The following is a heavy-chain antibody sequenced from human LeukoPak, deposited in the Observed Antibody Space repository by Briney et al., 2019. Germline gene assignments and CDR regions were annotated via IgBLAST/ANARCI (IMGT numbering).Heavy chain of an antibody. CDR1: GFTFSNFG. V-gene: IGHV3-30*02. CDR2: IRYDGSNE. J-gene: IGHJ4*02. CDR3: ARDSPNEGILWWSIDY. Sequence: GGSLRLSCAASGFTFSNFGMHWVRQAPGKGLEWVAFIRYDGSNEYYADSVKGRFTISRDNSKNTLYLQMNSLRAEDTAVYYCARDSPNEGILWWSIDYWGQGTLVTVSS. D-gene: IGHD2-21*01.